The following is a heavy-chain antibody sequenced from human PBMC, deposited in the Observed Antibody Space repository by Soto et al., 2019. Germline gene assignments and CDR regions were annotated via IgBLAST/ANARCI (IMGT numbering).Heavy chain of an antibody. J-gene: IGHJ4*02. Sequence: SVKVSCKASGGTFSSYAISWVRQAPGQGLEWMGGIIPIFGTANYAQKFQGRVTITADKSTSTAYMELSSLRSEDTAVYYCARTQYYYDSSGYYYFDHWGQGTLVTVSS. D-gene: IGHD3-22*01. CDR3: ARTQYYYDSSGYYYFDH. CDR2: IIPIFGTA. V-gene: IGHV1-69*06. CDR1: GGTFSSYA.